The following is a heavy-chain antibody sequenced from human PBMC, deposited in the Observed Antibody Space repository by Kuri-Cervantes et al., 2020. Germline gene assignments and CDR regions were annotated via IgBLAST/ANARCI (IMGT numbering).Heavy chain of an antibody. CDR2: IYYSGST. V-gene: IGHV4-39*01. J-gene: IGHJ4*02. D-gene: IGHD5-18*01. CDR3: ARVDTTMVNYFDC. Sequence: GSLRLSCTVSGGSITSSSYYWDWIRQPPGKGLEWIGSIYYSGSTYYSPSLKSRVTISVDTSKNQFSLKLTSVTAADTAVYYCARVDTTMVNYFDCWGQGTLVTVSS. CDR1: GGSITSSSYY.